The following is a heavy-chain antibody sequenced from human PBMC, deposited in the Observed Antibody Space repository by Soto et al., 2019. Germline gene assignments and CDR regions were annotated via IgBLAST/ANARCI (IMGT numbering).Heavy chain of an antibody. J-gene: IGHJ5*02. CDR3: ARKRSLDYIRWGLDP. CDR2: INPKSDDT. Sequence: GASVKVSCKASGYSFSDNQIHWLRRAPGQGLELMGRINPKSDDTDYAQKFQGRVTMTRDTSIDTAYLELTGLTSDDTAIYYCARKRSLDYIRWGLDPWGQGTLVTVSS. CDR1: GYSFSDNQ. V-gene: IGHV1-2*02. D-gene: IGHD4-4*01.